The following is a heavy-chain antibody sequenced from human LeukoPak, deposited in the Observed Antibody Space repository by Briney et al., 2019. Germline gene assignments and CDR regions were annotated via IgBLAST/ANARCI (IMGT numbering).Heavy chain of an antibody. CDR3: ARASGYPLRSKYFQH. V-gene: IGHV4-34*01. Sequence: PSETLSLTCAVYGGSFSGYYWSWIRQPPGKGLEWIGEINHSGSTNYNPSLKSRVTISVDTSKNQFSLKLSSVTAADTAVYYCARASGYPLRSKYFQHWGQGTLVTVSS. CDR1: GGSFSGYY. CDR2: INHSGST. D-gene: IGHD3-3*01. J-gene: IGHJ1*01.